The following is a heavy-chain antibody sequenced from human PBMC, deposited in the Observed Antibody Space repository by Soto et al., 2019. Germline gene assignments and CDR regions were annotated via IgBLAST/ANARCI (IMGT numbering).Heavy chain of an antibody. D-gene: IGHD3-9*01. CDR1: GVSIRSYY. Sequence: SETLSLTCTVSGVSIRSYYWSWIRQPPGKGLEWIGYIYYSGNTNYSPSLKSRVTISVDTSKNQFSLKLSSVTAADTAVYYCARNTGYYFDYWGQGTRVT. J-gene: IGHJ4*02. CDR2: IYYSGNT. CDR3: ARNTGYYFDY. V-gene: IGHV4-59*01.